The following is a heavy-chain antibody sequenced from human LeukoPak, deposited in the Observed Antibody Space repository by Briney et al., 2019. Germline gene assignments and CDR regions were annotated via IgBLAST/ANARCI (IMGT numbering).Heavy chain of an antibody. D-gene: IGHD2-15*01. CDR2: INPNSGGT. V-gene: IGHV1-2*04. J-gene: IGHJ5*02. CDR3: ARERYCSGGSCRWFDP. Sequence: ASAKVSCKASGYTFTGYYMHWVRQAPGQGLEWMGWINPNSGGTNYAQKFQGWVTMTRDTSISTAYMELSRLRSDDTAVYYCARERYCSGGSCRWFDPWGQGTLVTVSS. CDR1: GYTFTGYY.